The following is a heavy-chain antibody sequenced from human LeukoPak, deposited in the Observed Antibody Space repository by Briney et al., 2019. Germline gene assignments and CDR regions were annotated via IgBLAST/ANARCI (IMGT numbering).Heavy chain of an antibody. Sequence: GGSLRLSCAASGFTFSSYAMSWVRQAPGKGLEWVSAISGSGGSTYYADSVKGRFTISRDNSKNTLYLQMNSLRAEDTAVYYCVKAGDYGGLTLFDYWGQGTLVTVSS. D-gene: IGHD4-23*01. J-gene: IGHJ4*02. CDR2: ISGSGGST. CDR1: GFTFSSYA. CDR3: VKAGDYGGLTLFDY. V-gene: IGHV3-23*01.